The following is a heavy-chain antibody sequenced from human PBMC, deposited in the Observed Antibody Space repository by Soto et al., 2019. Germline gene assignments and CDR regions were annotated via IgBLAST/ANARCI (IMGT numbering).Heavy chain of an antibody. D-gene: IGHD3-10*01. J-gene: IGHJ5*02. Sequence: GGTLRLYCSASGFPFSSTDMTWVRQAPGKGLDWVSTIDGSGGTTYYADSVKGRFTISRDNSMNTVHLQMNSLRADDTALYYCAKNSGWFNTWGQGALVTVSS. CDR2: IDGSGGTT. CDR3: AKNSGWFNT. CDR1: GFPFSSTD. V-gene: IGHV3-23*01.